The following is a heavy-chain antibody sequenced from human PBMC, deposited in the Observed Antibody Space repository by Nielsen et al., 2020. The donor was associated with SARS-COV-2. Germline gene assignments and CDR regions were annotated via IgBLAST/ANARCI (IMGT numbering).Heavy chain of an antibody. V-gene: IGHV3-64*01. CDR3: ARTNIVGAGDY. Sequence: GESLKISCAASGFTFSSYAMHWVRQAPGKGLEYVSAISSNGGSTYYANSVKGRFTISRDNSKNTLYLQMGSPRAEDMAVYYCARTNIVGAGDYWGQGTLVTVSS. J-gene: IGHJ4*02. D-gene: IGHD1-26*01. CDR2: ISSNGGST. CDR1: GFTFSSYA.